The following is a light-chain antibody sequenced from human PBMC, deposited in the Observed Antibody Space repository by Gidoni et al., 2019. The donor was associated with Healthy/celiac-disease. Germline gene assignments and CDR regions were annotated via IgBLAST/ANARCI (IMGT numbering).Light chain of an antibody. CDR2: AAS. CDR1: QSISNF. V-gene: IGKV1-39*01. CDR3: QQSYSTPPWT. Sequence: IQMTQSPSSLSASVRDRVTITCRASQSISNFLNWYQQKPGKAPKLLIYAASNLQSGVPSRFSGSGSGTDFTLTISSLQPEDFATYYCQQSYSTPPWTFXQXTKVEIK. J-gene: IGKJ1*01.